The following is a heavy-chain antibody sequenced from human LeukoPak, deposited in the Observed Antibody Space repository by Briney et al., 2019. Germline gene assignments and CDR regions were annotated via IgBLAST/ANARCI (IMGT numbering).Heavy chain of an antibody. CDR3: TTEAYGSGSYYNAPPPDY. CDR1: GFTFSNAW. CDR2: IKSKTDGGTT. D-gene: IGHD3-10*01. V-gene: IGHV3-15*01. Sequence: GGSLRLSCAASGFTFSNAWMSWVRQAPGKGLEWVGRIKSKTDGGTTDYAAPVKGRFTISRDDSKNTLYLQMNSLKTEDTAVYYCTTEAYGSGSYYNAPPPDYWGQGTLVTVSS. J-gene: IGHJ4*02.